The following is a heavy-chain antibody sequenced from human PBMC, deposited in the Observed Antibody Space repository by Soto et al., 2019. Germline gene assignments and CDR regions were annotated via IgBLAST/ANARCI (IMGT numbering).Heavy chain of an antibody. D-gene: IGHD3-22*01. V-gene: IGHV3-33*01. CDR2: IWYDGSNK. CDR3: ARALPYYYDSSGYYHDAFDI. J-gene: IGHJ3*02. CDR1: GFTFSSYG. Sequence: QVQLVESGGGVVQPGRSLRLSCAASGFTFSSYGMHWVRQAPGKGLEWVAVIWYDGSNKYYADSVKGRFTISRDNSKNTLYLQINSLRAEDTSVYYCARALPYYYDSSGYYHDAFDIWGQLKMVTVSS.